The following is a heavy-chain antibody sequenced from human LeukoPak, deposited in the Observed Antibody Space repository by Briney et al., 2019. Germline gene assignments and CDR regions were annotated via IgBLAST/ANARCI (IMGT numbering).Heavy chain of an antibody. CDR1: GFTFSSSE. CDR2: IGSSDTTV. V-gene: IGHV3-48*03. CDR3: ARLTVTTKDAFDI. J-gene: IGHJ3*02. Sequence: GGSLRLSCAASGFTFSSSEMNWVRQAPGKGLEWVSYIGSSDTTVHYADSVEGRFTISRDNAKNSLYLQMNSRRAEDTAIYYCARLTVTTKDAFDIWGQGTMVIVSS. D-gene: IGHD4-17*01.